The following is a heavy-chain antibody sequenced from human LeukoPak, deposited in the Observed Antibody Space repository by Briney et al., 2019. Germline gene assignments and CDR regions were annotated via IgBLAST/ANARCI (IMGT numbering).Heavy chain of an antibody. CDR3: AKPLTAATGTDFDH. CDR2: IIGSGGKT. CDR1: GFTFSSYA. D-gene: IGHD6-13*01. Sequence: GRSLRLSCAASGFTFSSYAMSWVRQAPGKGLEWVSAIIGSGGKTYYADSVKGRFTISRDNSKNTLYLQLSSVRAEDTAVYYCAKPLTAATGTDFDHWGQGTLVTVSS. V-gene: IGHV3-23*01. J-gene: IGHJ4*02.